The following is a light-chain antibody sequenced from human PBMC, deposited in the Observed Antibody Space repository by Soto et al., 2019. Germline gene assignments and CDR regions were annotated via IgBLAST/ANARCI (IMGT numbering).Light chain of an antibody. CDR3: QQYGNSPRAST. CDR2: GAS. Sequence: EIVLTQSPGTLSLSPGERATLSCRASQSVSSSYLAWYQQKPGQAPRLLIYGASSRATGIPDRFSGSGSGTDFTLTISRLEPEDFAVYYCQQYGNSPRASTFGPGTKVDIK. V-gene: IGKV3-20*01. CDR1: QSVSSSY. J-gene: IGKJ3*01.